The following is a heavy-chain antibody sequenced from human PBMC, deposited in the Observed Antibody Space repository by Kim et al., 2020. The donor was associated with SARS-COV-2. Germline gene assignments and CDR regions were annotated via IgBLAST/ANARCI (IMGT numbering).Heavy chain of an antibody. CDR1: GGTFSTYL. J-gene: IGHJ4*02. V-gene: IGHV1-69*08. D-gene: IGHD6-13*01. Sequence: SVKVSCKASGGTFSTYLVSWLRQAPGQGPEWLGRILPVLGTTDYAQKFQDRVTITADKSTGTAYMELRSLRFEDTAVYYCARDMGVAAAGYFHYWGQGT. CDR3: ARDMGVAAAGYFHY. CDR2: ILPVLGTT.